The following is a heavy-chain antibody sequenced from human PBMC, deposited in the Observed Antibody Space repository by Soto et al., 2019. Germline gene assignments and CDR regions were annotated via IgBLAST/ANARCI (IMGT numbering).Heavy chain of an antibody. CDR1: GYTFTGYY. J-gene: IGHJ4*02. Sequence: QVQLVQSGAEVKKPGASVKVSCKASGYTFTGYYIHWVRQAPGQGLEWKGWINANSGGTDYPQKFQGRVTMPRDTSISTALRELSRLRSDDTAVYYCARATYSGGWSDYWGQGTLVTVSS. CDR3: ARATYSGGWSDY. V-gene: IGHV1-2*02. CDR2: INANSGGT. D-gene: IGHD6-19*01.